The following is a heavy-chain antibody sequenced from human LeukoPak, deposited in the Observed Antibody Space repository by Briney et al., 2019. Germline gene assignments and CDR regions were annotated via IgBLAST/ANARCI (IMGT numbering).Heavy chain of an antibody. J-gene: IGHJ6*02. CDR2: ISWSRGSI. Sequence: QAGGSLRLSCAASGFTFDDYAMHWVRQAPGKGLEWVSGISWSRGSIGYADSVKGRFTISRDNAKNSLYLRMNSLRAEDTALYYCAKERSSSWTQGYYYGMDVWGQGTTVTVSS. V-gene: IGHV3-9*01. D-gene: IGHD6-13*01. CDR1: GFTFDDYA. CDR3: AKERSSSWTQGYYYGMDV.